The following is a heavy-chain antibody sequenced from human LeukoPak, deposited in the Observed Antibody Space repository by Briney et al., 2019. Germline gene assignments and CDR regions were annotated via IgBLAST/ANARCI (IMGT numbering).Heavy chain of an antibody. CDR2: INPNSGGT. J-gene: IGHJ4*02. V-gene: IGHV1-2*02. Sequence: ASVKVSCKASGYTFTGYYMHWVRQAPGQGLEWMGCINPNSGGTNYAQKFQGRVTMTRDTSISTAYMELSRLRSDDTAVYYCARAPSIRVITNFDYWGQGTLVIVSS. CDR1: GYTFTGYY. CDR3: ARAPSIRVITNFDY. D-gene: IGHD3-16*02.